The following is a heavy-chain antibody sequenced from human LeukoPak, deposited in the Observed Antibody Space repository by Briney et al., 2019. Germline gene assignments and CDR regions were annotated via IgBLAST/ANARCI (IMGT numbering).Heavy chain of an antibody. J-gene: IGHJ6*03. CDR1: GYTFTSYD. Sequence: ASVKVSCKASGYTFTSYDINWVRQATGQGLEWMGWMNPYSGNTGSAQKFQGRVTMTRKTSISTAYMELSSLRSEDTALYYCVRVISSSGWYSMKPDYYYYMDVWGKGTTVTISS. D-gene: IGHD6-19*01. CDR2: MNPYSGNT. V-gene: IGHV1-8*02. CDR3: VRVISSSGWYSMKPDYYYYMDV.